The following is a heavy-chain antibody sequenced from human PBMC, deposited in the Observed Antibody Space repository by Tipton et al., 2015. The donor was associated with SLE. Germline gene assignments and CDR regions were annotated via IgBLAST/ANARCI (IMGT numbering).Heavy chain of an antibody. V-gene: IGHV4-31*03. CDR1: GGSISSGGYY. CDR3: ARDGSGSYYYYMDV. J-gene: IGHJ6*03. CDR2: IYYGGST. Sequence: TLSLTCTVSGGSISSGGYYWSWIRQHPGKGLEWIGYIYYGGSTYYNPSLKSRVTISVDTSKNQFSLKLSSVTAADTAVYYCARDGSGSYYYYMDVWGKGTTVTVSS. D-gene: IGHD1-26*01.